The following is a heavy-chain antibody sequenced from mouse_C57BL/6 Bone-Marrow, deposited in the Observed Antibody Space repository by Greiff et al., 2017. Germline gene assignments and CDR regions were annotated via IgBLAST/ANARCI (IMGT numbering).Heavy chain of an antibody. D-gene: IGHD1-1*01. V-gene: IGHV5-6*01. CDR1: GFTFSSYG. J-gene: IGHJ4*01. CDR3: ARTTTVVDYAMDY. CDR2: ISSGGSYT. Sequence: EVKLVESGGDLVKPGGSLKLSCAASGFTFSSYGMSWVRQTPDKRLAWVATISSGGSYTYYPDSVKGRFTISRDNAKNTLYLQMSSLKSEDTALYYCARTTTVVDYAMDYWGQGTSVTVSS.